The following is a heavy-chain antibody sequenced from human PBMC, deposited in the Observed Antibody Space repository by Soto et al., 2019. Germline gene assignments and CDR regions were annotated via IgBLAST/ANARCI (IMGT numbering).Heavy chain of an antibody. CDR2: INSDGSST. V-gene: IGHV3-74*01. J-gene: IGHJ4*02. Sequence: EEHLVQSGGGLVQPGGSLRLSCAASGFPFSTYWMHWVRQVPGQGLVWVSRINSDGSSTIYADFVKGRFTISIDNAKNSLSLQMNSLRVNDMAIYYGAGGYQDWGQGALVTVSS. CDR3: AGGYQD. CDR1: GFPFSTYW. D-gene: IGHD5-12*01.